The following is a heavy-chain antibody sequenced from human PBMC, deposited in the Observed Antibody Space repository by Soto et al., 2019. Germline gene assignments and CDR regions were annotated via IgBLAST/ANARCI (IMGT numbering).Heavy chain of an antibody. D-gene: IGHD6-13*01. Sequence: QVQLVQSGAEVKKPGASVKVSCKASGYTFTSYDINWVRQATGQGLEWMGWMNPNSGNTGYAQKFQGRVTMTRNTSXXTADMELSSLRSEDTAVYYCGRVWQQLGGSGSSDYWGQGTLVTVSS. CDR2: MNPNSGNT. CDR3: GRVWQQLGGSGSSDY. CDR1: GYTFTSYD. J-gene: IGHJ4*02. V-gene: IGHV1-8*01.